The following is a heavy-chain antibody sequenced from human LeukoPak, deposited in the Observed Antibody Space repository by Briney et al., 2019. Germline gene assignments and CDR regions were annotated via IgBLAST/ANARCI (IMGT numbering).Heavy chain of an antibody. D-gene: IGHD3-10*01. Sequence: GGSLRLSCAASGLTFSRYWMSWVRQAPGKGLEWVSYISSSSSSTMYYADSVKGRFTISRDNAKNSLYLQMNSLRVGDTAVYYCARGRGWGTFDIWGQGTMVTVSS. CDR1: GLTFSRYW. V-gene: IGHV3-48*01. CDR3: ARGRGWGTFDI. J-gene: IGHJ3*02. CDR2: ISSSSSSTM.